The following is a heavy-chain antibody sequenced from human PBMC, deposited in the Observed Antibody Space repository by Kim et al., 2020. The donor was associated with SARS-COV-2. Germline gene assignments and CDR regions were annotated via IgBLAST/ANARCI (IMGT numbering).Heavy chain of an antibody. J-gene: IGHJ5*02. Sequence: SETLSLTCTVSGGSISSGGYYWSWIRQHPGKGLEWIGYIYYSGSTYYNPSLKSRVTISVDTSKNKFSLKLSSVTAADTAVYYCARVRVVLPTARNWFDPWGQGTLAT. CDR3: ARVRVVLPTARNWFDP. V-gene: IGHV4-31*03. D-gene: IGHD2-2*01. CDR2: IYYSGST. CDR1: GGSISSGGYY.